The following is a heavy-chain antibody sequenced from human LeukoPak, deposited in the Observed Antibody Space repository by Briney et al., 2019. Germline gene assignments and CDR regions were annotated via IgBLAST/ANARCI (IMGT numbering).Heavy chain of an antibody. CDR2: INPSGVST. Sequence: GASVKVSCKASGYTFTNYFMHWVRQAPGQGLEWMGVINPSGVSTTYAPQFQGRVTMTRDMSTSTVYMELSSLRFDDTAMYYCAKDEGGAYNWFDPWGQGTLVTVSS. CDR1: GYTFTNYF. V-gene: IGHV1-46*01. CDR3: AKDEGGAYNWFDP. J-gene: IGHJ5*02. D-gene: IGHD3-16*01.